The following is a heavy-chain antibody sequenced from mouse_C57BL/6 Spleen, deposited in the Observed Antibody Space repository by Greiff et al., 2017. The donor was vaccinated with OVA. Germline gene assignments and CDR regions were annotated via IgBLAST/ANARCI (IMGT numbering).Heavy chain of an antibody. CDR3: ARGGTSFAY. J-gene: IGHJ3*01. Sequence: EVKLMESGPELVKPGASVKMSCKASGYTFTDYNMHWVKQSHGKSLEWIGYINPNNGGTSYNQKFKGKATLTVNKSSSTAYMELRSLTSEDSAVYYCARGGTSFAYWGQGTLVTVSA. V-gene: IGHV1-22*01. CDR1: GYTFTDYN. CDR2: INPNNGGT. D-gene: IGHD3-3*01.